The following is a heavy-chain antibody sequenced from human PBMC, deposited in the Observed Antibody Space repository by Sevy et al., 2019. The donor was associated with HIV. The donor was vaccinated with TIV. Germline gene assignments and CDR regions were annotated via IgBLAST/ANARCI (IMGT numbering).Heavy chain of an antibody. Sequence: GGSLRLSCAASGFTFSSYAMNWVRQAPGKGLEWFSSITGGGDSTFYTFYADAVKGRFTISRDNPKNFLYLQMNSLRADDTAVYYCAKEIYGGNSGGKVAFDSWGQGTLVTVSS. CDR3: AKEIYGGNSGGKVAFDS. D-gene: IGHD4-17*01. CDR2: ITGGGDSTFYT. V-gene: IGHV3-23*01. J-gene: IGHJ4*02. CDR1: GFTFSSYA.